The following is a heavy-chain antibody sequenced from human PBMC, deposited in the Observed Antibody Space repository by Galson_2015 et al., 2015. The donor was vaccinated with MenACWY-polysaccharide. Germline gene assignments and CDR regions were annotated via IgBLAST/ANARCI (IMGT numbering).Heavy chain of an antibody. J-gene: IGHJ6*02. V-gene: IGHV3-7*01. CDR3: ARGHYGMDV. CDR1: GFTFKNYC. CDR2: IKKDGSEK. Sequence: SLRLSCAVSGFTFKNYCMSWVRQAPGKGLEWVANIKKDGSEKYCVDSVKGRFTISRDNARSSLYLQMNGLRAEDTAVYYCARGHYGMDVWGQGTTVTVS.